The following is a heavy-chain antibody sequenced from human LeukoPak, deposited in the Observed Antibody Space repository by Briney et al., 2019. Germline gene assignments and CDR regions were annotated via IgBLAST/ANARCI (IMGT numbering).Heavy chain of an antibody. V-gene: IGHV3-23*01. D-gene: IGHD3-9*01. CDR1: GFIFRNYA. CDR2: ITGSGDTT. Sequence: GGSLRLSCAASGFIFRNYAMSRVRQAPGKGLEWVSAITGSGDTTYYADSVKGRFTVSRDNSKNTLYVEMNTLRAEDTAVYYCAKWGDYDILTGYYVSDFWGQGTLVTVSS. J-gene: IGHJ4*02. CDR3: AKWGDYDILTGYYVSDF.